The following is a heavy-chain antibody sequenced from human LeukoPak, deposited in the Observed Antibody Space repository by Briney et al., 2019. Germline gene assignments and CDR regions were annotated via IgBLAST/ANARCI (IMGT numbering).Heavy chain of an antibody. V-gene: IGHV3-49*04. CDR1: GFTFGDYG. CDR2: IRSKPYGGTT. Sequence: GGSLRLSCTASGFTFGDYGMSWVRQAPGEGLEWVGIIRSKPYGGTTEYAASVKGRFTISRDDSESIAYLQTNSLKTEDTAVYYCTRGDYYDSSGYYLLFDYWGQGTLVTVSS. J-gene: IGHJ4*02. CDR3: TRGDYYDSSGYYLLFDY. D-gene: IGHD3-22*01.